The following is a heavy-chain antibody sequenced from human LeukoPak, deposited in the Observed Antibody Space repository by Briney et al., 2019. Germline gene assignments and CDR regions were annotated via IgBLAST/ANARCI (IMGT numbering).Heavy chain of an antibody. J-gene: IGHJ4*02. CDR2: INWNGGTT. Sequence: GGSLRHSRAPSGFTLDDYVMRWVRPGPGKSVEGVSGINWNGGTTGYEDSVKRRFTISRDNAKNSLYLQMNSLRAEDTALYYCARAAHYGDYALVKYYFDYWGQGTLVTVSS. D-gene: IGHD4-17*01. CDR1: GFTLDDYV. V-gene: IGHV3-20*04. CDR3: ARAAHYGDYALVKYYFDY.